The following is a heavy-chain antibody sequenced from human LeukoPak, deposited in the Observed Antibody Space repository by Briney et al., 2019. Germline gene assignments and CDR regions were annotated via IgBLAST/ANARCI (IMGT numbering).Heavy chain of an antibody. D-gene: IGHD4-11*01. Sequence: PGGSLRLSCAASGFTVSSNYMSCVRQAPGKGLEWVSVIYSGGSTYYADSVKGRSTISRDNSKNTLYLQMNSLRAEDTAVYYCVRGDYGNYTLFAYWGQGTWVTVSS. CDR3: VRGDYGNYTLFAY. V-gene: IGHV3-53*01. J-gene: IGHJ4*02. CDR2: IYSGGST. CDR1: GFTVSSNY.